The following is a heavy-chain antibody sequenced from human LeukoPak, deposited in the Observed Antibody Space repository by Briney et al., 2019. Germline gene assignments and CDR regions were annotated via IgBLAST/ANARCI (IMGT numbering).Heavy chain of an antibody. CDR2: ISSNGGST. D-gene: IGHD6-13*01. CDR1: GFTFSSYA. CDR3: ARAGGEGTAAGAYYVY. Sequence: GGSLRLSCAASGFTFSSYAMHWVRQAPGKGLECVSAISSNGGSTYYANSVKGRFTISRDNSKNTLYLQMGSLRAEDMAVYYCARAGGEGTAAGAYYVYWGQGTLVTVSS. V-gene: IGHV3-64*01. J-gene: IGHJ4*02.